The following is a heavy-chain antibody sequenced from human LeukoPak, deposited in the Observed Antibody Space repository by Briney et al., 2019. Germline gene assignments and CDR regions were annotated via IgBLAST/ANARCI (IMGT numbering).Heavy chain of an antibody. CDR1: GGSISSYY. J-gene: IGHJ4*02. D-gene: IGHD3-22*01. CDR2: IYYSGST. CDR3: ARDSPYDSSGYPYVKTFDY. Sequence: PSETLSLTCTVSGGSISSYYWSWIRQPPGKGLEWIGYIYYSGSTNYNPSLKSRVTISVDTSRKQFSLKLSSVTAADTAVYYCARDSPYDSSGYPYVKTFDYWGQGTLVTVSS. V-gene: IGHV4-59*12.